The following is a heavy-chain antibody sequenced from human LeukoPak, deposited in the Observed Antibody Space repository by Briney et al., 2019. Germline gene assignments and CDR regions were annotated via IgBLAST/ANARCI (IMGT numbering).Heavy chain of an antibody. CDR3: ARSLFRTSGGYYYMDV. V-gene: IGHV1-69*05. CDR1: GGTFINYA. J-gene: IGHJ6*03. Sequence: SVKVSCKASGGTFINYAISWVRQAPGQGLEWMRRIIPIFGTADYAQKFQGRVTITTDESTSTAYMELSSLTSEDTAVYYCARSLFRTSGGYYYMDVWDKGTTVTVSS. D-gene: IGHD3/OR15-3a*01. CDR2: IIPIFGTA.